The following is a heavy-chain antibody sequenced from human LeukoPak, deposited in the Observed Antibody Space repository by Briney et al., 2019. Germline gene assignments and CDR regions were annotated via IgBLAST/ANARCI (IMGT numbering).Heavy chain of an antibody. CDR1: GGSITNYY. J-gene: IGHJ6*02. CDR2: IYSNGNT. Sequence: SETLSLTCSVSGGSITNYYWTWIRQPAGKGLEWVGRIYSNGNTNYNPSLKSRVTMSVDTSKSQFSLRLNSMTAADTGIYYCARGLQPNPRELRELLTGYYYYGMDVWGQGTTVTVSS. D-gene: IGHD3-9*01. V-gene: IGHV4-4*07. CDR3: ARGLQPNPRELRELLTGYYYYGMDV.